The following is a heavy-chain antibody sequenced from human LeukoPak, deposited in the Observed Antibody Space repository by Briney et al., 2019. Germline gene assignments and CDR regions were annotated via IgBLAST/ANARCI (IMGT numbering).Heavy chain of an antibody. CDR3: ARESVGATLVDY. CDR1: GYTFTSYG. Sequence: ASVKVSCKASGYTFTSYGISWVRQAPGQGLEWMGWISAYNGNTNYAQKLQGRVTMITDTSTSTAYMELRSLRSDDTAVYYCARESVGATLVDYWGQGTLVTVSS. D-gene: IGHD1-26*01. CDR2: ISAYNGNT. V-gene: IGHV1-18*01. J-gene: IGHJ4*02.